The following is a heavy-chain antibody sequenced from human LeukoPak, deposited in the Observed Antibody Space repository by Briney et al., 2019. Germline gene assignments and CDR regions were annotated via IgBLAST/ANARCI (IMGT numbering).Heavy chain of an antibody. CDR3: ARVRFDWLIDY. D-gene: IGHD3-9*01. CDR2: IYYSGST. J-gene: IGHJ4*02. V-gene: IGHV4-59*01. Sequence: SETLSVTCSVSGGSISSYYWSWIRQPPRKGLGWIGYIYYSGSTNYNPPLKSRVTISVDTSKNQFSLKLSSVTAADTAVYYCARVRFDWLIDYWGQGTLVTVSS. CDR1: GGSISSYY.